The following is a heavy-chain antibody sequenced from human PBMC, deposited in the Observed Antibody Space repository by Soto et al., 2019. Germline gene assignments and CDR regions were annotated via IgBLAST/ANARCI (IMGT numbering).Heavy chain of an antibody. Sequence: EVQLVESGGGLVQPGESLRLSCAASGFTFRSYEMNWVRQAPGKGLEWVSYISSSGSTIYYADSVKGRYTISRDNAKNSLYLQMNSLRAEDTAVYYCAREGGGAYNWFDPWGQGTLVTVSS. D-gene: IGHD2-21*01. CDR3: AREGGGAYNWFDP. J-gene: IGHJ5*02. V-gene: IGHV3-48*03. CDR1: GFTFRSYE. CDR2: ISSSGSTI.